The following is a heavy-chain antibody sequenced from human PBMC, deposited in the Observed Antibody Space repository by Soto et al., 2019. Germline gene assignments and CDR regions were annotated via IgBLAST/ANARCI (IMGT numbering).Heavy chain of an antibody. CDR2: ISAYNGNT. CDR1: GYTFTSYG. Sequence: QVQLVQSGAEVKKPGASVKVSCKASGYTFTSYGISWVRQAPGQGLEWMGWISAYNGNTNYAQKLQGRDTMTTDTSTSTAYMELRSLRSDDTAVYYCARDLNTMIVVGRGGGWFDPWGQGTLVTVSS. CDR3: ARDLNTMIVVGRGGGWFDP. J-gene: IGHJ5*02. V-gene: IGHV1-18*01. D-gene: IGHD3-22*01.